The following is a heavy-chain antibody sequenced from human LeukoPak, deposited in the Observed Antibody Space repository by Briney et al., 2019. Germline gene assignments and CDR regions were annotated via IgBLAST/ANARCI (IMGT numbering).Heavy chain of an antibody. D-gene: IGHD4-17*01. J-gene: IGHJ3*01. Sequence: ASVKVSCKASGYTFTSYDINWVRQATGQGLEWMGWMNPNSGNTGYAQKFQGRVTMTRNTSISTAYMELSSLKASDTAMYYCARQSSSDFGPGTAFDLWGQGTMVTVSS. V-gene: IGHV1-8*01. CDR3: ARQSSSDFGPGTAFDL. CDR2: MNPNSGNT. CDR1: GYTFTSYD.